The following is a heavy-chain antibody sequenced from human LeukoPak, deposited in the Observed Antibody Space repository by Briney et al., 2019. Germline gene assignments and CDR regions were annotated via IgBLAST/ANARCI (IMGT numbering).Heavy chain of an antibody. CDR2: ISTSNSYT. J-gene: IGHJ6*02. CDR1: GGSISSGGYY. CDR3: ARGHYDLDV. Sequence: PSETLSLTCTVSGGSISSGGYYWTWIRQHPGKGLEWVSYISTSNSYTNYADSVKGRFTISRDNAKNSLYLQMNSLRAEDTAVYYCARGHYDLDVWGQGTTVTVSS. V-gene: IGHV3-11*03.